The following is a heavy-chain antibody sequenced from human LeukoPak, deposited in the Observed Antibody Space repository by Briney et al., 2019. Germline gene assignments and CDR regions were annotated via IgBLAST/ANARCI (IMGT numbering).Heavy chain of an antibody. CDR3: AKVRVGTAHFDY. D-gene: IGHD2-15*01. V-gene: IGHV3-30*02. CDR2: IWYDGSNK. J-gene: IGHJ4*02. Sequence: GGSLRLSCAASGFTVSSYPMHWVRQAPGKGLEWVAVIWYDGSNKYYADSVKGRFTISRDNSKNTLYLQMNSLRPEDTAVYYCAKVRVGTAHFDYWGQGTLVTVSS. CDR1: GFTVSSYP.